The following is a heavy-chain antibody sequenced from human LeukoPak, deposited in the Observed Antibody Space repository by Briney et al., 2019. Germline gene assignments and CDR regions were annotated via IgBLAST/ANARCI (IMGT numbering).Heavy chain of an antibody. D-gene: IGHD3-22*01. CDR3: ASPGEYYYDSSGYYKYFQH. CDR2: MNPNSGNT. J-gene: IGHJ1*01. Sequence: ASVKVSCKASGYTFTSYDINWVRQATGQRLEWMGWMNPNSGNTGYAQKFQGRVTMTRNTSISTAYMELSSLRSEDTAVYYCASPGEYYYDSSGYYKYFQHWGQGTLVTFSS. V-gene: IGHV1-8*01. CDR1: GYTFTSYD.